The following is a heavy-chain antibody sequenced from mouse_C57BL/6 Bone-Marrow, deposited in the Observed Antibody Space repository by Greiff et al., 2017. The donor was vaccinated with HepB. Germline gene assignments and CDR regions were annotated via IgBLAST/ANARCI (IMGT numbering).Heavy chain of an antibody. CDR2: ISDGGSYT. J-gene: IGHJ4*01. Sequence: EVKVVESGGGLVKPGGSLKLSCAASGFTFSSYAMSWVRQTPEKRLEWVATISDGGSYTYYPDNVKGRFTISRDNAKNNLYLQMSHLKPEDTAMYYCARNYYGSSYPNYYAMDYWGQGTSVTVSS. D-gene: IGHD1-1*01. V-gene: IGHV5-4*03. CDR3: ARNYYGSSYPNYYAMDY. CDR1: GFTFSSYA.